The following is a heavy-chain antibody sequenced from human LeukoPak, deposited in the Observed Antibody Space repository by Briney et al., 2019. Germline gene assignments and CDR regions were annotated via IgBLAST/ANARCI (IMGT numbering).Heavy chain of an antibody. CDR2: IIPIFGTA. Sequence: SVKVSCKASGGTFSSYAISWVRQAPGQGLEWMGRIIPIFGTANYAQKFQGRVTITTDESTSTAYMELSSLRSEDTAVYYCATSRTSYGVGFDYWAREPWSPSPQ. D-gene: IGHD4-17*01. V-gene: IGHV1-69*05. CDR1: GGTFSSYA. CDR3: ATSRTSYGVGFDY. J-gene: IGHJ4*02.